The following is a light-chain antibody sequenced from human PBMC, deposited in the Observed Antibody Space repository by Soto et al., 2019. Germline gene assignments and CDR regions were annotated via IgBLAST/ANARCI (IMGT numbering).Light chain of an antibody. CDR3: SSYATSRTPYV. J-gene: IGLJ1*01. CDR1: SSDVGGYTY. V-gene: IGLV2-14*01. Sequence: QSVLTQPASVSGSPGQSITISCTGTSSDVGGYTYVSWYQQHPGKAPEVIIYEVSNRPSGVSDRFSGSKSGNTASLTISGLRAEDEGVYFCSSYATSRTPYVFGTGTKVTVL. CDR2: EVS.